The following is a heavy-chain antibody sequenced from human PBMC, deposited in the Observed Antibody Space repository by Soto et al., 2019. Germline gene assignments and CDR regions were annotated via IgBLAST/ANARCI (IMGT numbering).Heavy chain of an antibody. CDR2: ISSSSSYI. CDR3: ARDQGYCSGGSCRYYYYYMDV. V-gene: IGHV3-21*01. D-gene: IGHD2-15*01. J-gene: IGHJ6*03. CDR1: GFTFSSYS. Sequence: ELQLVESGGGLVKPGGSLRLSCAASGFTFSSYSMNWVRQAPGKGLEWVSSISSSSSYIYYADSVKGRFTISRDNAKNSLYLQMNSLRAEDTAVYYCARDQGYCSGGSCRYYYYYMDVWGKGTTVTVSS.